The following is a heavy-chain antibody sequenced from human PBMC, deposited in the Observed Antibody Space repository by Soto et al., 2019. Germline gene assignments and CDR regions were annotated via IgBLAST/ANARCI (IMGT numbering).Heavy chain of an antibody. CDR1: GGSFSGYY. CDR3: ARGRIAVAGRDFDY. Sequence: PSETLSLTCAVYGGSFSGYYWSWIRQPPGKGLEWIGGINHSGSTNYNPSLKSRVTISVDTSKNQFSLKLSSVTAADTAVYYCARGRIAVAGRDFDYWGQGTLVTVSS. CDR2: INHSGST. V-gene: IGHV4-34*01. J-gene: IGHJ4*02. D-gene: IGHD6-19*01.